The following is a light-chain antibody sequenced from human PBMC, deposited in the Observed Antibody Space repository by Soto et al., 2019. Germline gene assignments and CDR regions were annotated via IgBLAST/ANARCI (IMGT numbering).Light chain of an antibody. CDR2: GAS. Sequence: EKVMTQSPATLSVSPGERATLSCRASQSVNSNLAWYQQKPGQAPRLLIYGASTRATGIPARFSGSASGTEFTLTISILQSEDFAVYYCQQYNDWPLTFGGGTKVEIK. J-gene: IGKJ4*01. CDR3: QQYNDWPLT. CDR1: QSVNSN. V-gene: IGKV3-15*01.